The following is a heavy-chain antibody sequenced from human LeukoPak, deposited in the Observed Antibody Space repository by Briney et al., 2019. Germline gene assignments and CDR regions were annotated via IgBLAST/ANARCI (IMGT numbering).Heavy chain of an antibody. Sequence: PGGSLRLSCAASGFTFSSYSMNWVRQAPGKGLEWVSYISSSSSTIYYADSVKGRFTISRDNAKNSLYLQMNSLRAEDTAVYYCAEAAGPQLEWLSFDYWGQGTLVTVSS. J-gene: IGHJ4*02. D-gene: IGHD3-3*01. CDR2: ISSSSSTI. CDR1: GFTFSSYS. CDR3: AEAAGPQLEWLSFDY. V-gene: IGHV3-48*01.